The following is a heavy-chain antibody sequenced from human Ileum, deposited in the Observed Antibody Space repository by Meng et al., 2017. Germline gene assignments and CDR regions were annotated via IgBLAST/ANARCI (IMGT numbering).Heavy chain of an antibody. V-gene: IGHV3-23*01. CDR2: FNGYGDNT. J-gene: IGHJ4*02. CDR3: AKGGQPWLVPGDYYDY. D-gene: IGHD6-19*01. CDR1: GFTFGSYA. Sequence: GESLKISCAASGFTFGSYAMAWVRQAPGKGVEWVAVFNGYGDNTYYADSVKGRFIISRDNSKNTVHLQMNSLRAEDTAVYYCAKGGQPWLVPGDYYDYWGQGTLVTVSS.